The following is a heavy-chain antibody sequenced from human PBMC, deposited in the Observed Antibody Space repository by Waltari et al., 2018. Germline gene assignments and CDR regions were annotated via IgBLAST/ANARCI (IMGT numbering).Heavy chain of an antibody. CDR3: ARDRYCGIGTCYDWHSDL. CDR2: INPNSGDT. D-gene: IGHD2-21*01. V-gene: IGHV1-2*02. J-gene: IGHJ2*01. CDR1: GYTFTGYY. Sequence: QVQLVQSGAEVKKPGASVKVSCKASGYTFTGYYMHWVRQAPGQGLEWMGWINPNSGDTNYAQKFQGRVTISVDTSNNHFSLKLTSVTAADTAVYYCARDRYCGIGTCYDWHSDLWGRGTLVTVSS.